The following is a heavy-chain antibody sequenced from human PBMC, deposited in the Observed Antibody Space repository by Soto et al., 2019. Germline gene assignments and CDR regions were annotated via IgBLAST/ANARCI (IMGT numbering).Heavy chain of an antibody. D-gene: IGHD3-22*01. CDR1: GGTFSSYA. CDR2: IIPIFGTA. V-gene: IGHV1-69*13. J-gene: IGHJ3*02. CDR3: AREPTYYYDSTGNAFDI. Sequence: SVKVSCKASGGTFSSYAISWVRQAPGQGLEWMGGIIPIFGTANYAQKFQGRVTITADESTSTAYMELSSLRSEDTAVYYCAREPTYYYDSTGNAFDIWGQGTRVTVSS.